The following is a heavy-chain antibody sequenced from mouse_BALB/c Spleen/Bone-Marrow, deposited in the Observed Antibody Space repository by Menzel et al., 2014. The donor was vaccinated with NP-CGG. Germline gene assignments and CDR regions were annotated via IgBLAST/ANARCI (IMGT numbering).Heavy chain of an antibody. CDR3: ARSGDYGQFDY. V-gene: IGHV1-7*01. J-gene: IGHJ2*01. CDR2: INPSTGYT. Sequence: QVQLKESGTELAKPGASAKMSCKASGYTFTSYWMHWVKQRPGQGLEWIGYINPSTGYTEFYQNFKDKAPLTADKSSSTAYMQLSSLTSEDSAVYYCARSGDYGQFDYWGQGTTLTVSS. D-gene: IGHD2-4*01. CDR1: GYTFTSYW.